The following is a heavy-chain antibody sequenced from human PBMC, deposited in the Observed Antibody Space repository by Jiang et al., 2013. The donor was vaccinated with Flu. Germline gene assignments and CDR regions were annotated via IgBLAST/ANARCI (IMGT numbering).Heavy chain of an antibody. J-gene: IGHJ4*02. Sequence: LKISCKGSGYSFTSYWIGWVRQMPGKAWSGWGSSILVTLIPDTSPSFQGQVTISADKSISTAYLQWSSLKASDTAMYYCARRSDYGDWWWGQGTLVTVSS. D-gene: IGHD4-17*01. V-gene: IGHV5-51*01. CDR3: ARRSDYGDWW. CDR1: GYSFTSYW. CDR2: SILVTLIP.